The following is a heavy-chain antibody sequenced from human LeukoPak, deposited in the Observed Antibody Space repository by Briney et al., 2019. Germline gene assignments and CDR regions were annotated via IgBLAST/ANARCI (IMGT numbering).Heavy chain of an antibody. Sequence: PSETLSLTCTVSGGSISSYYWSWIRQPAGKGLEWIGRIYTSGSTNYNPSLKSRVTMSVDTSKNQFSLKLSSVTAADTAVYYCARGFGYCSSTSCYDWFDPWGQGTLVTVSS. V-gene: IGHV4-4*07. D-gene: IGHD2-2*01. CDR1: GGSISSYY. J-gene: IGHJ5*02. CDR3: ARGFGYCSSTSCYDWFDP. CDR2: IYTSGST.